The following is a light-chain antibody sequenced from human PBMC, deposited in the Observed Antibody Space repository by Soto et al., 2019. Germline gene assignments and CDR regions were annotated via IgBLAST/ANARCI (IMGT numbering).Light chain of an antibody. Sequence: QSVLTQPASVSGSPGQSITISCTGTSSDVGGYNSVSWYQQHPGKAPKLMIYDVSNRPSGVSNRFSGSKSANTASLTISGLQAEDEADYYCSSYTSSSTLYVFGTGTKVTVL. CDR3: SSYTSSSTLYV. CDR1: SSDVGGYNS. V-gene: IGLV2-14*01. CDR2: DVS. J-gene: IGLJ1*01.